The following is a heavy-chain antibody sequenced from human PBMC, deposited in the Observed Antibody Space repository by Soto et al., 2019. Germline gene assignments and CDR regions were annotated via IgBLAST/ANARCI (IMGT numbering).Heavy chain of an antibody. V-gene: IGHV3-21*01. D-gene: IGHD3-3*01. CDR3: AREVGTYDFWSGYYSVYGMDV. J-gene: IGHJ6*02. Sequence: PGGSLRLSCAASGFTFSSYSMDWVRQAPGKGLEWVSSISSSSSYIYYADSVKGRFTISRDNAKNSLYLQMNSLRAEDTAVYYCAREVGTYDFWSGYYSVYGMDVWGQGTTVTVSS. CDR1: GFTFSSYS. CDR2: ISSSSSYI.